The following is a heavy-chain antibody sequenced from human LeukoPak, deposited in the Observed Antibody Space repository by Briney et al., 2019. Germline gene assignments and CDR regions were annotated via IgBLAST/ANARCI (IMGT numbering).Heavy chain of an antibody. CDR2: INPSGGST. J-gene: IGHJ4*02. Sequence: ASVKVSCKASGYTFTSYYMHWVRQAPGQGLEWMGIINPSGGSTSSAQKFQGRVTMTRDTSTSTVYMELSSLRSEDTAVYYCARDPYCSTITCPAYFDYWGQGTLVTVSS. CDR3: ARDPYCSTITCPAYFDY. D-gene: IGHD2-2*01. CDR1: GYTFTSYY. V-gene: IGHV1-46*01.